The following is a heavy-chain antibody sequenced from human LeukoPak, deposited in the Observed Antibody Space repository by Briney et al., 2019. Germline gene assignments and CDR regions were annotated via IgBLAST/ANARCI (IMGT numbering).Heavy chain of an antibody. D-gene: IGHD3-22*01. CDR1: GFTVSSNY. CDR3: AREMGYYDSSGYYQSDAFDI. V-gene: IGHV3-53*04. J-gene: IGHJ3*02. Sequence: GGSLRLSCAASGFTVSSNYMSWVRQAPGKGLEWVSVIYSDGSTYYADSVKGRFTISRHNSKNTLYLQMNSLRAEDTAVYYCAREMGYYDSSGYYQSDAFDIWGQGTMVTVSS. CDR2: IYSDGST.